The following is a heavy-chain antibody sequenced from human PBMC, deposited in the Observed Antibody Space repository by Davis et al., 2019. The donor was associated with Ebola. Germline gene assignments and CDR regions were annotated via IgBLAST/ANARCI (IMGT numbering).Heavy chain of an antibody. V-gene: IGHV3-11*06. CDR2: IGSSTGSK. D-gene: IGHD6-19*01. CDR1: GFSFSDYY. CDR3: ARDQTPKSSGWYGDYYYYNMDV. J-gene: IGHJ6*02. Sequence: GGSLRLSCTASGFSFSDYYMSWIRQAPGKGLEWISYIGSSTGSKYYADSVKYADSVRGRFTISRDNAKNTLYLQMNSLRAEDTAVYYCARDQTPKSSGWYGDYYYYNMDVWGQGTTVTVSS.